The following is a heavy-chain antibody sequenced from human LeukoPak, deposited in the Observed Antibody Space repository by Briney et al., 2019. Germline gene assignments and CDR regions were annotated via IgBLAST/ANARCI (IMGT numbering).Heavy chain of an antibody. Sequence: GGSLRLSCAASGFTFSTTWMSWVRQAPGKGLEWVGRIKSKTDGGTTENAAPVKGRFTISRDDSKNTLYLQMNSLKTEDTAVYYCTTLKGGGFYDWGQGTLVTVSS. CDR2: IKSKTDGGTT. V-gene: IGHV3-15*01. D-gene: IGHD4-17*01. J-gene: IGHJ5*02. CDR3: TTLKGGGFYD. CDR1: GFTFSTTW.